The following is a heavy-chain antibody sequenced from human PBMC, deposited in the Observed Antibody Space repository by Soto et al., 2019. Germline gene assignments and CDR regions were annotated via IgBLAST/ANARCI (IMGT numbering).Heavy chain of an antibody. CDR1: GYTFTSYG. Sequence: GASVKVSCKASGYTFTSYGISWVRQAPGQGLEWMGWISAYNGNTNYAQKLQGRVTMTTDTSTSTAYMELRSLRSDDTAVYYCARDWGQTTYYYYGMDVWGQGTTVTVS. D-gene: IGHD3-16*01. J-gene: IGHJ6*02. V-gene: IGHV1-18*01. CDR2: ISAYNGNT. CDR3: ARDWGQTTYYYYGMDV.